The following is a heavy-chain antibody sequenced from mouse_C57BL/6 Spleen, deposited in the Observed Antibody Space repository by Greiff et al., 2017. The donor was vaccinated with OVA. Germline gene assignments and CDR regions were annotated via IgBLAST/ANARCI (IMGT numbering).Heavy chain of an antibody. CDR3: TTFGTDY. Sequence: VHVKQSGAELVRPGASVKLSCTASGFNIKDDYMHWVKQRPEQGLEWIGWIDPENGDTEYASKFQGKATITADTSSNTAYLQLSSLTSEDTAVYYCTTFGTDYWGQGTTLTVSS. D-gene: IGHD2-14*01. CDR2: IDPENGDT. CDR1: GFNIKDDY. V-gene: IGHV14-4*01. J-gene: IGHJ2*01.